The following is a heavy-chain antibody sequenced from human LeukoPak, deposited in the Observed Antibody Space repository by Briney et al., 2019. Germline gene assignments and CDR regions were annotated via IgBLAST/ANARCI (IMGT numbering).Heavy chain of an antibody. CDR2: ISWNSGSI. CDR1: GFRFDDYA. V-gene: IGHV3-9*01. CDR3: AKGQVAYYYDSSGYPDTFDY. D-gene: IGHD3-22*01. J-gene: IGHJ4*02. Sequence: GGSLRLSCAASGFRFDDYAMHWLRQAPGKGLEWVSGISWNSGSIVYADSVKGRFTISRDNAKNSLYLQMNSLRAEDTALYYCAKGQVAYYYDSSGYPDTFDYWGQGTLVTVSS.